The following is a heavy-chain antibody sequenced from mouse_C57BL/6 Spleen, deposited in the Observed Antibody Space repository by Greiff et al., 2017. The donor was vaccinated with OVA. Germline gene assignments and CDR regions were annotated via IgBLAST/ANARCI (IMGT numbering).Heavy chain of an antibody. CDR1: GFTFSSYA. D-gene: IGHD1-1*01. Sequence: EVQGVESGGGLVKPGGSLKLSCAASGFTFSSYAMSWVRQTPEKRLEWVATISDGGSYTYYPDNVKGRFTISRDNAKNNLYLQMSHLKSEDTAMYYCAREGADYYGSYWYFDVWGTGTTVTVSS. J-gene: IGHJ1*03. CDR3: AREGADYYGSYWYFDV. CDR2: ISDGGSYT. V-gene: IGHV5-4*01.